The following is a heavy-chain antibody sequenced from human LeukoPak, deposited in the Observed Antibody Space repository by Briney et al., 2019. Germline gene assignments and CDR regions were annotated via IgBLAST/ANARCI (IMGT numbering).Heavy chain of an antibody. D-gene: IGHD6-6*01. CDR3: AREFSGTSIAARVFDS. V-gene: IGHV4-59*12. CDR1: GGSISSYY. J-gene: IGHJ4*02. Sequence: PSETLSLTCTVSGGSISSYYWSWIRQPPGKGLEWVGYIYYSGSTNYNPSLKSRVTISVDTSKNQFSLKLSSVTAADTAMYYCAREFSGTSIAARVFDSWGQGTLVTVSS. CDR2: IYYSGST.